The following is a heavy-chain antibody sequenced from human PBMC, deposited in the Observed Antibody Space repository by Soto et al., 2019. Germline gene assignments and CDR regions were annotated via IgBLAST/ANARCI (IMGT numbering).Heavy chain of an antibody. CDR2: IYYSGST. J-gene: IGHJ4*02. V-gene: IGHV4-59*12. Sequence: SETLSLTCTVSGGSISSYYWSWIRQPPGKGLEWIGYIYYSGSTNYNPSLKSRVSISVDKSKNQFSLKLNSVTAADTAVYYCARESVGTVFFDYWGQGTLVTVSS. CDR1: GGSISSYY. D-gene: IGHD2-15*01. CDR3: ARESVGTVFFDY.